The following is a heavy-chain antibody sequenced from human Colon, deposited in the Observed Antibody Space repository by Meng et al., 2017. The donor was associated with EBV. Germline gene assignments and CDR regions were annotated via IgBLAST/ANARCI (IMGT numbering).Heavy chain of an antibody. CDR1: GYSSG. D-gene: IGHD6-25*01. CDR3: AKADVLAASHP. CDR2: VNYYNGDT. J-gene: IGHJ5*02. V-gene: IGHV1-18*01. Sequence: QVKLVQSEAEVKNPGGSVKVSCKVSGYSSGISWVRQAPGQGLEWMGWVNYYNGDTDYPQKFQGRLTMTTDTSASTAYMELRSLTSNDTAVYYCAKADVLAASHPWGQGTLVTVSS.